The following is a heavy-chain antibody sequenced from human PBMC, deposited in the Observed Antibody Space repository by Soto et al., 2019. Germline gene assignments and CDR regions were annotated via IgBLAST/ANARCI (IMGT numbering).Heavy chain of an antibody. CDR2: ISAYNGNT. CDR3: ARGPPYYYGSGSYSHYYYYYMDV. V-gene: IGHV1-18*01. D-gene: IGHD3-10*01. Sequence: ASVNVSCKASGYTFTIYGISLVRQAPGQGLEWMGWISAYNGNTNYAQKLQGRVTMTRNTSTSTAYMELSSLRSEDTAVYYCARGPPYYYGSGSYSHYYYYYMDVWGKGTTVTVSS. CDR1: GYTFTIYG. J-gene: IGHJ6*03.